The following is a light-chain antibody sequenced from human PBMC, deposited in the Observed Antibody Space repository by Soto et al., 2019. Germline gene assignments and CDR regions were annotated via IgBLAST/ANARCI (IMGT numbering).Light chain of an antibody. Sequence: EIVLPQSPATLSLSPGERATLSCRASQSVSRYLAWYQQKPGQAPRLLIYDASNRATGIPARFSGSGSGTDFTLTISRLEPEDFAVYYCQQRSNWPITVGQGTRLEIK. V-gene: IGKV3-11*01. CDR1: QSVSRY. CDR3: QQRSNWPIT. CDR2: DAS. J-gene: IGKJ5*01.